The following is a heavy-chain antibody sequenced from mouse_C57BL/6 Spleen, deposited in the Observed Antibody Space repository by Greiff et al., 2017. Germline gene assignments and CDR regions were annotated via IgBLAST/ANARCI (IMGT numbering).Heavy chain of an antibody. J-gene: IGHJ4*01. CDR3: ARDGYHYAMDY. CDR1: GYAFSSSW. V-gene: IGHV1-82*01. CDR2: IYPGDGDT. D-gene: IGHD2-3*01. Sequence: VQLKESGPELVKPGASVKISCKASGYAFSSSWMNWVKQRPGKGLEWIGRIYPGDGDTNYNGKFKGKATLTANKSSSTAYMQLSSLTSEDSAVYFCARDGYHYAMDYWGQGTSVTVSS.